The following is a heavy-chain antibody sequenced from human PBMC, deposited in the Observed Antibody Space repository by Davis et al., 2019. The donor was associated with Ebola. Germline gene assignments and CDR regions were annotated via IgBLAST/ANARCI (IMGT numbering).Heavy chain of an antibody. J-gene: IGHJ5*02. CDR3: ARDPPGSGVWFDP. V-gene: IGHV4-59*01. Sequence: PSETLSLTCTVSGGSISSYYWSWIRQPPGKGLEWIGYIYYSGSTNYNPSLKSRVTISVDTSKNQFSLKLSSVTAEDTAVYYCARDPPGSGVWFDPWGQGTLVTVSS. CDR1: GGSISSYY. D-gene: IGHD2-15*01. CDR2: IYYSGST.